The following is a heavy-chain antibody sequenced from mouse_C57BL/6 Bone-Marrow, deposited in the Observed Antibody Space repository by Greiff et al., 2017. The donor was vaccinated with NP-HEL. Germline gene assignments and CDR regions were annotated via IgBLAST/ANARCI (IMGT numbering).Heavy chain of an antibody. D-gene: IGHD2-3*01. J-gene: IGHJ1*03. V-gene: IGHV1-52*01. CDR1: GYTFTSYW. CDR3: ARDDGYYVDFDV. Sequence: QVQLQPGAELVKPGSSVELSCKASGYTFTSYWMHWVKQRPIQGLEWIGNIDPSDSETHYNQKFKDKATLTVDKSSSTAYMQLSSLTSEDSAVYYCARDDGYYVDFDVWGTGTTVTVSS. CDR2: IDPSDSET.